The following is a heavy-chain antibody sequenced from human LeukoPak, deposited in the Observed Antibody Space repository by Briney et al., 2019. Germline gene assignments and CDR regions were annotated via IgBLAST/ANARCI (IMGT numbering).Heavy chain of an antibody. J-gene: IGHJ4*02. CDR3: ARDMITFGGVIGYDY. CDR1: GGSISSGSYY. Sequence: PSQTLSLTCTVSGGSISSGSYYWSWIRQPAGKGLEWIGRIYTSGSTNYNPSLKSRVTISVDTSTNQFSLKLSSVTAADTAVYYCARDMITFGGVIGYDYWGQGTLVTVSS. CDR2: IYTSGST. V-gene: IGHV4-61*02. D-gene: IGHD3-16*02.